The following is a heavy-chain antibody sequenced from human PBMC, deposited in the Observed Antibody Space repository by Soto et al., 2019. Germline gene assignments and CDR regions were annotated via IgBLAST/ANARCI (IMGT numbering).Heavy chain of an antibody. D-gene: IGHD3-3*01. CDR3: AKGGAYDFWSGYYGLYFDY. CDR2: ISGSGGST. V-gene: IGHV3-23*01. Sequence: ESGGGLVQPGGSLRLSCAASGFTFSSYAMSWVRQAPGKGLEWVSAISGSGGSTYYADSVKGRFTISRDNSKNTLYLQMNSLRAEDTAVYYCAKGGAYDFWSGYYGLYFDYWGQGTLVTVSS. J-gene: IGHJ4*02. CDR1: GFTFSSYA.